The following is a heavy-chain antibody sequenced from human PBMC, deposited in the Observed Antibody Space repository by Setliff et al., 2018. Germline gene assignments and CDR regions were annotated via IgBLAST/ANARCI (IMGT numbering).Heavy chain of an antibody. D-gene: IGHD3-16*01. J-gene: IGHJ4*02. CDR2: INSGGTKI. CDR3: ARSVNGYQQRYDF. V-gene: IGHV3-48*03. Sequence: LRLSCAASGFFFRSYEMNWVRQTPGKGLEWVSYINSGGTKIYYADSVEGRFTISRDNGKNSLFLQMNSVRAEDTAVYYCARSVNGYQQRYDFWGQGALVTVSS. CDR1: GFFFRSYE.